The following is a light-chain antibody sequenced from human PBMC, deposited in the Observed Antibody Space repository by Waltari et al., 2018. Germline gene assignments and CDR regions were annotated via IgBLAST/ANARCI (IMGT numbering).Light chain of an antibody. CDR2: GAS. V-gene: IGKV3-20*01. CDR3: QHYVRLPVT. J-gene: IGKJ1*01. Sequence: EIVLTQSPGTLSLPPGERATLSCWASQSVGRSLAWYQHKRGQPPRLLIYGASTRATGVPDRFSGSGSGTDFSLTISRLEPEDFAVYYCQHYVRLPVTFGQGTKVEI. CDR1: QSVGRS.